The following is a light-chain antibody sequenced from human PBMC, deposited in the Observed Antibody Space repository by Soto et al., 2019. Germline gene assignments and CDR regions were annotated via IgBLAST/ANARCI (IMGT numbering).Light chain of an antibody. CDR1: QNVTSSY. CDR2: GAS. CDR3: QRIT. Sequence: IVLTQSPATLSVSPGEGATLSCRASQNVTSSYLAWYQQKPGQAPRLLIYGASSRATGIPDRFSGSGSGTDFTLTINGLEPEDSAVYYCQRITFGQGTRLEIK. V-gene: IGKV3-20*01. J-gene: IGKJ5*01.